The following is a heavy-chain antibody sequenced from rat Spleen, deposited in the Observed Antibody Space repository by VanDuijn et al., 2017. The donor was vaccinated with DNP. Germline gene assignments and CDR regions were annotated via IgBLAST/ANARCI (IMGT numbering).Heavy chain of an antibody. V-gene: IGHV5-27*01. D-gene: IGHD4-1*01. Sequence: EVQLVESGGGLVQPGRSLKLSCAASGFTFSNYYMAWVRQAPTKGLEWVAYIGPSGGSTYYRDSVKGRFTISRDNAKSTLYLQMNSLRSEDTATYYCTYGWFAYWGQGTLVTVSS. CDR3: TYGWFAY. CDR2: IGPSGGST. CDR1: GFTFSNYY. J-gene: IGHJ3*01.